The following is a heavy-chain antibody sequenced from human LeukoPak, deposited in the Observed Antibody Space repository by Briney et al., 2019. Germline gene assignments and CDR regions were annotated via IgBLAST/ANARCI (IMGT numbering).Heavy chain of an antibody. Sequence: GGSLRLSCAASGFTFDNFAMHWVRQAPGKGLEWVAVIFYDGTIYYYADSVKGRFTISRDNSKNTLYLQMKSLRPDDTAVYYCARDPRGPTEYDSPGRDTFDSWGQGSLVAVSS. V-gene: IGHV3-30*04. D-gene: IGHD3-22*01. J-gene: IGHJ4*02. CDR3: ARDPRGPTEYDSPGRDTFDS. CDR2: IFYDGTIY. CDR1: GFTFDNFA.